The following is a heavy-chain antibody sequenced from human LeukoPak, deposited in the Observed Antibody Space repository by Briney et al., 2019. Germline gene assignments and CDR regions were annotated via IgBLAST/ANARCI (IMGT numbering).Heavy chain of an antibody. V-gene: IGHV3-23*01. D-gene: IGHD6-6*01. CDR3: AKDPYSSSPHPNWFDP. CDR2: VSGSGDNT. CDR1: GFTFSSYA. Sequence: AGGSLRLSCAASGFTFSSYAMSWVRQAPGKGLEWVSTVSGSGDNTYYADSVKGRFTVSRDNSKNTLYVQMNSLRAEDTAVYYCAKDPYSSSPHPNWFDPWGQGTLVTVSS. J-gene: IGHJ5*02.